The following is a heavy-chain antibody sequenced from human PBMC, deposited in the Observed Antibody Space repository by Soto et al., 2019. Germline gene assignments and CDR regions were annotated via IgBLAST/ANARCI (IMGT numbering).Heavy chain of an antibody. Sequence: PGGSLRLSCAASGFTFSSYGMHWVRQAPGKGLEWVAVISYDGSNKYYADSVKGRFTISRDNSKNTLYLQMNSLRAEDTAVYYCAKGGGYGTPNIIDYWGQGTLVTVSS. CDR1: GFTFSSYG. CDR3: AKGGGYGTPNIIDY. CDR2: ISYDGSNK. V-gene: IGHV3-30*18. D-gene: IGHD2-15*01. J-gene: IGHJ4*02.